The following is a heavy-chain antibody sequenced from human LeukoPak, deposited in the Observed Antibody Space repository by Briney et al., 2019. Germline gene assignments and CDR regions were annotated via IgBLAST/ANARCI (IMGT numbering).Heavy chain of an antibody. CDR1: GFTFSSYA. Sequence: GGSLRLSCAASGFTFSSYAMSWVRQAPGKGLEWVSAISGSGGSTYYADSVKGRFTISRDNAKNSLYLQMNSLRAEDTAVYYCARDPGSHNSSGWYDYWGQGTLVTVSS. D-gene: IGHD6-19*01. V-gene: IGHV3-23*01. CDR3: ARDPGSHNSSGWYDY. J-gene: IGHJ4*02. CDR2: ISGSGGST.